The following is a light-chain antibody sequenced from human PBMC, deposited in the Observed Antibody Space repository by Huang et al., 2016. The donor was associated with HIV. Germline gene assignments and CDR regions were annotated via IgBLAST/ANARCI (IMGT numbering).Light chain of an antibody. CDR2: KAS. CDR1: QSISTW. Sequence: DIQMTQSPSTLSASVGDRVTITCRASQSISTWLGWYQQIPGKAPKLLIYKASSLESGVPSRFSGSGSGTEFTLTISSLQPDDFATYYCQQYNTDSGYTFGQGTKLEI. J-gene: IGKJ2*01. CDR3: QQYNTDSGYT. V-gene: IGKV1-5*03.